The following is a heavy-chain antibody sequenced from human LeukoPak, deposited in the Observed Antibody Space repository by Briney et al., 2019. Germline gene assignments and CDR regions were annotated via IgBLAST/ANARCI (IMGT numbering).Heavy chain of an antibody. Sequence: GASVKVSCKASGYTFTGYYMHWVRQAPGQGLEWMGWINPNSDGTNYAQKFQGRVTIARDTSISTAYMELSRLRSDDTAVYYCATRPPRYCSSTSCYTGEKDAFDIWGQGTMVTVSS. V-gene: IGHV1-2*02. J-gene: IGHJ3*02. CDR2: INPNSDGT. D-gene: IGHD2-2*02. CDR3: ATRPPRYCSSTSCYTGEKDAFDI. CDR1: GYTFTGYY.